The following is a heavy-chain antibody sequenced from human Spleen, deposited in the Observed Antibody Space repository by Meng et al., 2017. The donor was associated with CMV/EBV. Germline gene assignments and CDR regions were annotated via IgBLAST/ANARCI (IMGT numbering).Heavy chain of an antibody. Sequence: SISRGGYYWSWIRQHPRKGLEWIGYIYSSGNTYYNPSLKSRITLSLDTSKNQFSLKLNSVTAADTAMYYCATGGYCGSASCYSAFDTWGQGAMVTVSS. V-gene: IGHV4-31*02. D-gene: IGHD2-2*01. J-gene: IGHJ3*02. CDR1: SISRGGYY. CDR3: ATGGYCGSASCYSAFDT. CDR2: IYSSGNT.